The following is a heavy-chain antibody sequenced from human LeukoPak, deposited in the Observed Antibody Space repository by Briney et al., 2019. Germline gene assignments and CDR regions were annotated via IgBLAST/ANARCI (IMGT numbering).Heavy chain of an antibody. Sequence: GGSLRLSCAASGFTFSSYSMNWVRQAPGKGLEWVSYITSSSSTIYYADSMKGQFTISRDNAKNSLYLQMNSLRDEGTAVYYCARGVAAAQTSFDYWGQGTLVTVSS. D-gene: IGHD6-13*01. CDR1: GFTFSSYS. V-gene: IGHV3-48*02. CDR3: ARGVAAAQTSFDY. CDR2: ITSSSSTI. J-gene: IGHJ4*02.